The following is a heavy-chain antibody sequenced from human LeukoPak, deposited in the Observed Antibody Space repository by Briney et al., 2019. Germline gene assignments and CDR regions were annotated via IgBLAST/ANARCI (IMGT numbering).Heavy chain of an antibody. V-gene: IGHV4-28*01. Sequence: MASDTLSLTCAVSGYSISSNSWWGWIRQPPGKGLEWIGYIYCSGATYYNSSLKSRVTMSVDTSKNQFSLKLNSVTAVDTAVYYCALYDGTYGYFDYWGQGSLVTVSS. CDR2: IYCSGAT. D-gene: IGHD1-26*01. CDR1: GYSISSNSW. J-gene: IGHJ4*02. CDR3: ALYDGTYGYFDY.